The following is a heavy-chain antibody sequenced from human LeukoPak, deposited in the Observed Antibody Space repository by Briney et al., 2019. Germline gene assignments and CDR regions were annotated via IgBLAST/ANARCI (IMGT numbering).Heavy chain of an antibody. V-gene: IGHV1-18*01. Sequence: ASVKVSCKASGYTFTSYGISWVRQAPGQGLEWMGWIGAYNGNTNYAQKFQGRVTMTRDTSTSTVYMELSSLRSEDTAVYYCARDQAAMVAFDYWGQGTLVTVSS. CDR3: ARDQAAMVAFDY. CDR2: IGAYNGNT. J-gene: IGHJ4*02. CDR1: GYTFTSYG. D-gene: IGHD5-18*01.